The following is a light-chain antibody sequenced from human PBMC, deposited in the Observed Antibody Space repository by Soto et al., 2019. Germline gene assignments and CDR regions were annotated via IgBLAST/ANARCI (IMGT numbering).Light chain of an antibody. V-gene: IGKV3-20*01. CDR1: QTVGNNY. J-gene: IGKJ5*01. Sequence: DIVLTQSPGTLSLSPGERATLSCRASQTVGNNYLAWYQQKPGQAPRLLVYNPSTRATGIPDRFTGSGSGTDFTLTISRLEPEDFAVYYCHQYAYSPQTFGQGTRLEIK. CDR3: HQYAYSPQT. CDR2: NPS.